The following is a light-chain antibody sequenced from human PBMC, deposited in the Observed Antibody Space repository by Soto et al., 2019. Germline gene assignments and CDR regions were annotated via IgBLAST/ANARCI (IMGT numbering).Light chain of an antibody. CDR1: GGSIASNY. CDR2: EDN. V-gene: IGLV6-57*04. CDR3: QSYDTNNHWV. Sequence: NFMLTQPHSVSESPGKTVTISCTRSGGSIASNYVQWYQQRPGSAPTTVIYEDNQRPSGVPDRFSGSIDSSSNSASLTISGLKTEDEADYYCQSYDTNNHWVFGGGTKLTVL. J-gene: IGLJ3*02.